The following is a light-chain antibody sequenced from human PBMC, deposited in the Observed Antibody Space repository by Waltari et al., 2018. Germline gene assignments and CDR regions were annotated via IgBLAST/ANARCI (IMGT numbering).Light chain of an antibody. V-gene: IGKV3-20*01. J-gene: IGKJ1*01. CDR1: KSVSRA. CDR2: GSS. Sequence: EIVLTQSPGTLSLSPGERATLSCSASKSVSRALAWYQQNPGQAPRLLIYGSSNRSTGIPDRFSGSGSGTDFSLIISRLEPEDFAVYYCQHYVSLPVTFGQGTKVEIK. CDR3: QHYVSLPVT.